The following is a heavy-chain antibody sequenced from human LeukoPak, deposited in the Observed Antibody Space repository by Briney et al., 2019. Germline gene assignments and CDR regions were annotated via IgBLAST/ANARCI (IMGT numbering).Heavy chain of an antibody. V-gene: IGHV1-69*01. CDR2: IIPIFGTA. D-gene: IGHD3-22*01. J-gene: IGHJ3*02. CDR1: GGTFSSYA. CDR3: ARARGAQMIAGAFDI. Sequence: ASVKVSCKASGGTFSSYAISWVRQAPGQGLEWMGGIIPIFGTANYAQKFQGRVTITADESTSTAYMELSSLRSEDTAVYYCARARGAQMIAGAFDIWGQGTMVTVSS.